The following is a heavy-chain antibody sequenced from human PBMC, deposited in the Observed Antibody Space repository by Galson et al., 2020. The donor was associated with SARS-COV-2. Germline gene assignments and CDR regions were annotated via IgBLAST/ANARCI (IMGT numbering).Heavy chain of an antibody. CDR3: ARPRGGPKTSRLLYYFDY. V-gene: IGHV4-30-4*07. D-gene: IGHD3-16*01. J-gene: IGHJ4*02. CDR2: IYYSGST. Sequence: SETLSLTCAVSGGSISSGGYSWSWIRQPPGKGLEWIGYIYYSGSTYYNPSLKSRVTRSVDTSKNQFPLKLSSVTAADTAVYYCARPRGGPKTSRLLYYFDYWGQGTLVTVSS. CDR1: GGSISSGGYS.